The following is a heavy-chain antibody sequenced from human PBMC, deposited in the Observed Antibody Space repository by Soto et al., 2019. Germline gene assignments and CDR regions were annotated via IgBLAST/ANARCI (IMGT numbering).Heavy chain of an antibody. CDR3: ARADCTGAYCYSWPFNYGVDV. Sequence: VQLVESGGGVVQPGGSLRLSCTTSGFTFNTYGMHWVRQAPGKGLEWVAIIWYDGSNKYYADSVKGRFTITRDNSKNTLYLQMNSLSAGDTALYYCARADCTGAYCYSWPFNYGVDVWGQGTTVTVSS. D-gene: IGHD2-15*01. CDR2: IWYDGSNK. V-gene: IGHV3-33*08. CDR1: GFTFNTYG. J-gene: IGHJ6*02.